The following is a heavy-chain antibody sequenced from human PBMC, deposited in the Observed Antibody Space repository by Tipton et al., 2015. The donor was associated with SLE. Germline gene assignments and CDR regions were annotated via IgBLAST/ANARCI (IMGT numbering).Heavy chain of an antibody. J-gene: IGHJ4*02. CDR3: GRFMVATDY. V-gene: IGHV3-23*01. CDR2: ISGSGGST. D-gene: IGHD5-12*01. Sequence: SLRLSCAASGFTFSSYGMHWVRQAPGKGLEWVSAISGSGGSTYYADSVKGRFTISRDNAKNSLYLQMNSLRAEDTAVYYCGRFMVATDYWGQGTLVTVSS. CDR1: GFTFSSYG.